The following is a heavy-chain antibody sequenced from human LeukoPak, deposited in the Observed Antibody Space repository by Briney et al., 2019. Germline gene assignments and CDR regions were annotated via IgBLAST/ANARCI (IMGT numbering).Heavy chain of an antibody. CDR1: GFTFSSYG. Sequence: QSGGSLRLSCAASGFTFSSYGMHWVRQAPGKGLEWVAFIRYDGSNKYYADSVKGRFTISRDNSKNTLYLQMNSLRAEDTAVYYCVKVATRYCSSTSCPKGYFDYWGQGTLVTVSS. D-gene: IGHD2-2*01. CDR2: IRYDGSNK. J-gene: IGHJ4*02. CDR3: VKVATRYCSSTSCPKGYFDY. V-gene: IGHV3-30*02.